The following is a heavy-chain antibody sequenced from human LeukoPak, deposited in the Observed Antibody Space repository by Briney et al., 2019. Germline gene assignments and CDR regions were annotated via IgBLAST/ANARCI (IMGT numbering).Heavy chain of an antibody. D-gene: IGHD5-18*01. J-gene: IGHJ3*02. Sequence: GGSLRLSCAASGFTFSSYAMSWVRQAPGKGLEWVSAISGSGGSTYYADSVKGRFTISRDNSKNTLYLQMNSLRAEDTAVYYCAKDLGGREWIQLWLGAGAFDIWGQGTMVTVSS. V-gene: IGHV3-23*01. CDR3: AKDLGGREWIQLWLGAGAFDI. CDR2: ISGSGGST. CDR1: GFTFSSYA.